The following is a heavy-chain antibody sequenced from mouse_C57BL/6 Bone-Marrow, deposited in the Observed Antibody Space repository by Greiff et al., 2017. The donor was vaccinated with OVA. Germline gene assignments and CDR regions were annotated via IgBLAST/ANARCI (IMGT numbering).Heavy chain of an antibody. CDR2: INPSSGYT. V-gene: IGHV1-4*01. J-gene: IGHJ4*01. CDR1: GYTFTSYT. D-gene: IGHD1-1*01. Sequence: VKLMESDAELVKPGASVKISCKASGYTFTSYTMHWVKQRPGQGLEWIGYINPSSGYTKYNQKFKDKATLTADKSSSTAYMQLSSLTSEDSAVYNCSLLRYAMDYWGKRASVTVSS. CDR3: SLLRYAMDY.